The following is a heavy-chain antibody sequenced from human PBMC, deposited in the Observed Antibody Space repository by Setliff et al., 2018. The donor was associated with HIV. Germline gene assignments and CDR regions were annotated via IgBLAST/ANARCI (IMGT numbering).Heavy chain of an antibody. J-gene: IGHJ3*02. V-gene: IGHV3-23*01. CDR1: GFTFNKAW. CDR3: ARVLDIATTGRRLGVLDI. CDR2: ISDSGDNT. Sequence: TGGSLRLSCAASGFTFNKAWMNWVRQAPGKGLEWVSAISDSGDNTYYADSVKGRFTISRDNSRDTLYLQTNSLRVEDTALYYCARVLDIATTGRRLGVLDIWGQGTMVTVSS. D-gene: IGHD5-12*01.